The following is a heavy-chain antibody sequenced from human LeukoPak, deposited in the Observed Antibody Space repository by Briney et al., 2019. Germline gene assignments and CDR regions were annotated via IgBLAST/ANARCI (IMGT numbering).Heavy chain of an antibody. D-gene: IGHD3-10*01. J-gene: IGHJ4*02. V-gene: IGHV3-21*01. CDR3: ARDRYYYDSGSLDPFDY. CDR2: ISSSSSYI. CDR1: GFTFSSYS. Sequence: PGGSLRLSCAASGFTFSSYSMNWVRQAPGKGLEWVSSISSSSSYIYYADSVKGRFTISRDNAKNSLYLQMNSLRAEDTAVYYCARDRYYYDSGSLDPFDYWGQGTLVTVSS.